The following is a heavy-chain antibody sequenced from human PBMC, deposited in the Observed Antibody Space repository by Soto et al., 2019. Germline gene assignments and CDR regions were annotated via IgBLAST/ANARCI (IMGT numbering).Heavy chain of an antibody. V-gene: IGHV3-64*01. Sequence: EVQLVESGGGLVQPGGSLRLSCAASGFTFSSYAMHWVRQAPGKGLEYVSAISSNGGSTYYANSVKGRFTISRDNSKNTLYLQMGSLRAEDMAVYYCARGSYYYDSSGYYYLFDYWGQGTLVTVSS. CDR2: ISSNGGST. J-gene: IGHJ4*02. D-gene: IGHD3-22*01. CDR1: GFTFSSYA. CDR3: ARGSYYYDSSGYYYLFDY.